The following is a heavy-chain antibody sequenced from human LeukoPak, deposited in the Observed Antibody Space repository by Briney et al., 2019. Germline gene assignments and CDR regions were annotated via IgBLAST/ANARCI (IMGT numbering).Heavy chain of an antibody. CDR2: INPNSGGT. J-gene: IGHJ5*02. CDR1: GYTFTGYY. Sequence: GASVKVSCKSSGYTFTGYYMHWVRQAPGQGLEWMGWINPNSGGTNYAQKFQGRVTMTRDTSISTAYMELSRLRSDDTAVYYCAREYYGSGSYVIDPWGQGTLVTVSS. CDR3: AREYYGSGSYVIDP. D-gene: IGHD3-10*01. V-gene: IGHV1-2*02.